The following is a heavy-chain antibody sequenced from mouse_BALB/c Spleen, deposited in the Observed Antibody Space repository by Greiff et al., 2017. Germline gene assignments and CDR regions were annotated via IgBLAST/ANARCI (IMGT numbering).Heavy chain of an antibody. Sequence: VKLVESGPGLVAPSQSLSITCTVSGFSLTDYGVSWIRQPPGKGLEWLGVIWGGGSTYYNSALKSRLSISKDNSKSQVFLKMNSLQTDDTAMYYCAKHHDYDEGYVDYWGQGTTLTVSS. J-gene: IGHJ2*01. D-gene: IGHD2-4*01. V-gene: IGHV2-6-5*01. CDR1: GFSLTDYG. CDR3: AKHHDYDEGYVDY. CDR2: IWGGGST.